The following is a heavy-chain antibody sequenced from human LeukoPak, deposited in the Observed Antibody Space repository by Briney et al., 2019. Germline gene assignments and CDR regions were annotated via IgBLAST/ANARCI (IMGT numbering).Heavy chain of an antibody. CDR1: NGSISSDTYF. CDR2: MSSSGIS. Sequence: SQTLSLTCTVSNGSISSDTYFWSWIRQPAGKGLEWIGRMSSSGISTYSPSLKSRVTISIDTSRNQFPMNLNSVTAADTAVYYCARQVATKGEWAFDIWGQGTMVTASS. CDR3: ARQVATKGEWAFDI. J-gene: IGHJ3*02. D-gene: IGHD5-12*01. V-gene: IGHV4-61*02.